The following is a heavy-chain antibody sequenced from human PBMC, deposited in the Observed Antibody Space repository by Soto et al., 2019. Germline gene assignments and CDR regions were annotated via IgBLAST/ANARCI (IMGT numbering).Heavy chain of an antibody. Sequence: SQTLSLTSAISGDSVSSNTASWSWIRQSPSRGLEWLGRTYFRSKWYNDYAVSVKSRIIINPDTSNNQFSLQLNSVTPEDKAVYFCAKGDNLGPKTGYAFDPWGQGIMVTVSS. J-gene: IGHJ5*02. D-gene: IGHD5-12*01. V-gene: IGHV6-1*01. CDR1: GDSVSSNTAS. CDR3: AKGDNLGPKTGYAFDP. CDR2: TYFRSKWYN.